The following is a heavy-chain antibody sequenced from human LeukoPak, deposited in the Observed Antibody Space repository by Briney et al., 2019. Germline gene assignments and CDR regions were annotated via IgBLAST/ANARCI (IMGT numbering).Heavy chain of an antibody. J-gene: IGHJ4*02. CDR2: IVGSGVST. D-gene: IGHD2-15*01. Sequence: QTGGSLRLSCAASGFTFSSYAMNWVRQTPGKGLEGVSSIVGSGVSTYHADSVKGRFTISRDNSENTVYMQMDSLRAEDTAVYYCAKGFLASCSGTRCYPFDHWGQGTPVTVSS. V-gene: IGHV3-23*01. CDR3: AKGFLASCSGTRCYPFDH. CDR1: GFTFSSYA.